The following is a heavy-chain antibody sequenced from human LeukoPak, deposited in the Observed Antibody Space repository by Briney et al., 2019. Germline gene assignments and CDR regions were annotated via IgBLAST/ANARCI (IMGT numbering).Heavy chain of an antibody. V-gene: IGHV3-7*01. Sequence: GGSLRLSCAASGFTFSHFWMSWVRQAPGKGLEWVAYIKKTGSETYYVDSVKGRFTITRDNTRNSLFLQMYSLRAEDTAVYFCAKEDGYWGCGNWYPFLDSWGQGTLVTGSP. CDR1: GFTFSHFW. CDR3: AKEDGYWGCGNWYPFLDS. D-gene: IGHD2-15*01. J-gene: IGHJ5*01. CDR2: IKKTGSET.